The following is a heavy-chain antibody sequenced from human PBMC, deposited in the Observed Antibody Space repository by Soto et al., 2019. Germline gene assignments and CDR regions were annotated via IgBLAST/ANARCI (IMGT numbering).Heavy chain of an antibody. Sequence: QVQLVESGGGLVKPGGSLRLSCAASGFTFSDYYMSWIRQAPGKGLVWVSYISSSSSYTNYADSVKGRFTISRDNAKNSLYLQMNSLRAEDTAVYYCARPLEHGSSPGTDYWGQGTLVTVSS. CDR3: ARPLEHGSSPGTDY. CDR1: GFTFSDYY. D-gene: IGHD6-6*01. V-gene: IGHV3-11*06. CDR2: ISSSSSYT. J-gene: IGHJ4*02.